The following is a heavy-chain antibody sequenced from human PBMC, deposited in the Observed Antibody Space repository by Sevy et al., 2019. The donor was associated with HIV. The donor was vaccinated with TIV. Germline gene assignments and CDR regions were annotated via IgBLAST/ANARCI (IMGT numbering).Heavy chain of an antibody. J-gene: IGHJ6*02. CDR3: ARDRDDYASGRRHPYYYYHGMDV. CDR1: GIIFTTSG. V-gene: IGHV3-30*03. D-gene: IGHD3-10*01. Sequence: GGSLRLSCAVSGIIFTTSGMHWVRQAPGKGLEWVAVISYDGRNKFYGDSVKGRFTISRDNAQNSMFLQMNSVRPEDTAVYYCARDRDDYASGRRHPYYYYHGMDVWGQGTTVTVSS. CDR2: ISYDGRNK.